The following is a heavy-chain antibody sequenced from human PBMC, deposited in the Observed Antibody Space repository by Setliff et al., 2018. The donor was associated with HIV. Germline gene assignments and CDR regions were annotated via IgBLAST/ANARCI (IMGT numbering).Heavy chain of an antibody. CDR3: ARGAYYYESSGYPRDPFDI. V-gene: IGHV1-2*02. CDR2: INPNSGGT. J-gene: IGHJ3*02. CDR1: GYTFTGYY. Sequence: RASVKVSCKASGYTFTGYYMYWVRQAPGQGLQWVGWINPNSGGTKYAQKFQGRVTMTRDTSISTAYMELTRLRYDDTAVYYCARGAYYYESSGYPRDPFDIWGQGTMVTVSS. D-gene: IGHD3-22*01.